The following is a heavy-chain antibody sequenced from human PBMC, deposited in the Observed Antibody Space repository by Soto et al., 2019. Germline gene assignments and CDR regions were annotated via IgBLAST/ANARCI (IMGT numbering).Heavy chain of an antibody. V-gene: IGHV4-38-2*02. CDR3: ARELEYCSSTSCYRWMDV. CDR1: GYYISSGYY. Sequence: SETLSLTCAVSGYYISSGYYWGWIRQPPGKGLAWIGSIYHSGSTYYNPSLKSRVTISVDTSKNQFSLKLSSVTAADTAVYYCARELEYCSSTSCYRWMDVWGQGTTVTVSS. CDR2: IYHSGST. D-gene: IGHD2-2*02. J-gene: IGHJ6*02.